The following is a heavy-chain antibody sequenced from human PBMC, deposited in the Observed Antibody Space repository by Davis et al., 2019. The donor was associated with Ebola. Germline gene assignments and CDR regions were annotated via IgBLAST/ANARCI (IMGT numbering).Heavy chain of an antibody. CDR1: GFTFNTHA. J-gene: IGHJ4*02. CDR2: VSYDESNK. V-gene: IGHV3-30*04. D-gene: IGHD1-26*01. CDR3: AREQVGAIYFDY. Sequence: PGGSLRLSCAASGFTFNTHAMHWVRQAPGKELEWVAIVSYDESNKYYADSVKCRFTISRDNSKNTLFLQMNSLRPDDTAVYYCAREQVGAIYFDYWGQGTVVIVSS.